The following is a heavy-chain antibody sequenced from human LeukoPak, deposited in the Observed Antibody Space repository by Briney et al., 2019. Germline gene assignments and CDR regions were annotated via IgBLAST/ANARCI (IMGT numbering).Heavy chain of an antibody. V-gene: IGHV4-38-2*02. CDR1: DSSITSTYD. CDR2: VFRLQTLLT. D-gene: IGHD2-8*01. CDR3: ARVLHAPYLIDS. J-gene: IGHJ4*02. Sequence: SETLSLTCTVSDSSITSTYDWAWFRQPPGTGLGGIATVFRLQTLLTFYNPALESRVTMSRDPSQKQFSLNLTSVTAADTALYFCARVLHAPYLIDSWGQGTLVTVSS.